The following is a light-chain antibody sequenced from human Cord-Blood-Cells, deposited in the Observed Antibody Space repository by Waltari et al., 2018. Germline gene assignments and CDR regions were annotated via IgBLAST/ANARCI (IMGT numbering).Light chain of an antibody. CDR1: SSDAGGYNY. J-gene: IGLJ3*02. CDR3: CSYAGSYTWV. V-gene: IGLV2-11*01. CDR2: DVS. Sequence: QSALTQPRSVSGSPGQSVTISCTGTSSDAGGYNYASWYQQHPTKAPKLMIYDVSKRPSGVPDRFSGSKSGNTASLTISGLQAEDEADYYCCSYAGSYTWVFGGGTKLTVL.